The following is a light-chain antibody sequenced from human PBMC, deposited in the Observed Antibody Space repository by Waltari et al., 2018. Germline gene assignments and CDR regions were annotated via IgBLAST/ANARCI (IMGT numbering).Light chain of an antibody. V-gene: IGLV2-11*01. CDR3: SAYRTGKTGL. J-gene: IGLJ2*01. CDR2: DVS. Sequence: QSALTQPPSVSKSLGQSVTISCTGTRTDIGGSNGVSWYQQHSGTAPRLLIFDVSQRPSVISDRFSGSKSGNTASLTISGLQAEDEADYYCSAYRTGKTGLFGGGTRLTVL. CDR1: RTDIGGSNG.